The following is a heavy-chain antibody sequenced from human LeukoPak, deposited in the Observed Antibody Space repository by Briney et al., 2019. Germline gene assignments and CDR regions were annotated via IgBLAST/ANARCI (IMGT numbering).Heavy chain of an antibody. CDR3: ASLAAYHFDY. D-gene: IGHD2-15*01. Sequence: GGSLRLSCAASGFTFSSYSMNWVRQAPGKGLEWVANIKQDGSEKYYVDSVKGRFTISRDNAKNSLYLQMNSLRAEDTAVYYCASLAAYHFDYWGQGTLVTVSS. CDR1: GFTFSSYS. V-gene: IGHV3-7*03. CDR2: IKQDGSEK. J-gene: IGHJ4*02.